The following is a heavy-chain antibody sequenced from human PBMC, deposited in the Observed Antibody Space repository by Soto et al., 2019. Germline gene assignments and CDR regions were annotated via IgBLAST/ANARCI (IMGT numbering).Heavy chain of an antibody. Sequence: ASVKVSCKASGYTFTSYAMHWVRQAPGQGLEWMGIINPSGGSTSYAQKFQGRVTMTRDTSTSTVYMELSSLRSEDTAVYYCARVLLWFGDPTAAFDIWGQGTMVTVSS. CDR2: INPSGGST. CDR1: GYTFTSYA. CDR3: ARVLLWFGDPTAAFDI. D-gene: IGHD3-10*01. V-gene: IGHV1-46*01. J-gene: IGHJ3*02.